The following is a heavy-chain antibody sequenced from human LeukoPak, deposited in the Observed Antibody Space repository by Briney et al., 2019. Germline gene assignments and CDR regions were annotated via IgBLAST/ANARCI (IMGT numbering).Heavy chain of an antibody. Sequence: GGSLRLSCAASGFTVSSNYMSWVRQTPGKGLEWVSIINSGGSTHYADSVKGRFTISRDNSKNTLYLQMNSLRAEDTAVYYCAKGSGYEHSYYYYYMDVWGKGTTVTISS. D-gene: IGHD5-12*01. J-gene: IGHJ6*03. CDR3: AKGSGYEHSYYYYYMDV. CDR1: GFTVSSNY. CDR2: INSGGST. V-gene: IGHV3-53*05.